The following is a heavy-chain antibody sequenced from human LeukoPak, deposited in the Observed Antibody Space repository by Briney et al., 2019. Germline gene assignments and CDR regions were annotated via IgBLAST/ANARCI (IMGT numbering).Heavy chain of an antibody. V-gene: IGHV3-15*01. CDR2: IKSKTDGGTT. CDR1: EXPFTRAW. Sequence: GGSLRLSCAVSEXPFTRAWMTWVRQAPGKGLEWVGRIKSKTDGGTTDYAAPVKGRFSISRDDSKNTLYLQMNSLETEDTAMYYCTTCGYDRCGAFDIWGQGTVVTVSS. CDR3: TTCGYDRCGAFDI. J-gene: IGHJ3*02. D-gene: IGHD5-12*01.